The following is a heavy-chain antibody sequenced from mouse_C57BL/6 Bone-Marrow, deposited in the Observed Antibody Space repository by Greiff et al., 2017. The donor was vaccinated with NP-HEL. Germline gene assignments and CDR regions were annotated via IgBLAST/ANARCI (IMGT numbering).Heavy chain of an antibody. V-gene: IGHV1-69*01. CDR2: IDPSDSYT. Sequence: QVQLQQPGAELVMPGASVKLSCKASGYTFTSYLMHWVKQRPGQGLEWIGEIDPSDSYTNYNQKFKGKSTLTVDKSSSTAYMQLSSLTSEDSAVYYCAREVLRSYYFDYWGQGTTLTVSS. D-gene: IGHD1-1*01. CDR1: GYTFTSYL. J-gene: IGHJ2*01. CDR3: AREVLRSYYFDY.